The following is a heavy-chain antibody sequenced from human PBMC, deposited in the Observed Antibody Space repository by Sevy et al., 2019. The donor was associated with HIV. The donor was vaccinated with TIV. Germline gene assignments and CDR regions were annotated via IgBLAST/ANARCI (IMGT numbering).Heavy chain of an antibody. J-gene: IGHJ6*02. CDR2: FDPEDGET. V-gene: IGHV1-24*01. D-gene: IGHD1-26*01. Sequence: GASVKVSCKVSGYTLTELSIHWVRQAPGKGLEWMGGFDPEDGETTYAQKFQGRVTMTEDTSTDTAYMALSSLRSEDTAVYYCATNTPRHVYSGSSRMSYYYYFGLDVWGQGTTVTVSS. CDR3: ATNTPRHVYSGSSRMSYYYYFGLDV. CDR1: GYTLTELS.